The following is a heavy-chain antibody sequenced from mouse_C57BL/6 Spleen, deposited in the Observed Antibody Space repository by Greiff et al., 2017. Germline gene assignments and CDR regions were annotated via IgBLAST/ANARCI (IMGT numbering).Heavy chain of an antibody. CDR2: IHPNSGST. V-gene: IGHV1-64*01. D-gene: IGHD1-1*01. Sequence: VQLQESGAELVKPGASVKLSCKASGYTFTSYWMHWVQQRPGQGLEWIGMIHPNSGSTNYNEKFKSKATLTVDKSSSTAYMQLSSLTSEDSAVYYCARGYYGSSSYWYFEGWGTGTTVTVSS. J-gene: IGHJ1*03. CDR3: ARGYYGSSSYWYFEG. CDR1: GYTFTSYW.